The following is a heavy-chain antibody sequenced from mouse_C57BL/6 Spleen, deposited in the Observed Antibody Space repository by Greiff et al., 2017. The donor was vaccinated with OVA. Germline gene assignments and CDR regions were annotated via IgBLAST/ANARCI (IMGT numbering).Heavy chain of an antibody. Sequence: EVKLVESGAELVRPGASVKLSCTASGFNIKDDYMHWVKQRPEQGLEWIGWIDPENGDTEYASKFQGKATITADTSSNTAYLQLSSLTSEDTAVYYCTETAQVSWFAYWGQGTLVTVSA. V-gene: IGHV14-4*01. CDR2: IDPENGDT. D-gene: IGHD3-2*02. J-gene: IGHJ3*01. CDR3: TETAQVSWFAY. CDR1: GFNIKDDY.